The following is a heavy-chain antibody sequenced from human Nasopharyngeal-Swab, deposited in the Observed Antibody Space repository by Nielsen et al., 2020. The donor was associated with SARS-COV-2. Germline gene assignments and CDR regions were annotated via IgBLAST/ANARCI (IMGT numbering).Heavy chain of an antibody. D-gene: IGHD3-10*01. CDR3: ARDRGIFQCYSYGIDV. Sequence: PGKGLEWIGSIYYSGSTYYNPSLKSRVTISVDTSKNQFSLKLSSVTAADTAVYYCARDRGIFQCYSYGIDVWGQGTTVTVSS. V-gene: IGHV4-39*07. CDR2: IYYSGST. J-gene: IGHJ6*02.